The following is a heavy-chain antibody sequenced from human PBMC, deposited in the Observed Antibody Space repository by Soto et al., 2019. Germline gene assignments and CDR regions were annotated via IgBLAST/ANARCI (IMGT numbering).Heavy chain of an antibody. Sequence: ASVKVSCKASGYTFTSYAMHWVRQAPGQRLEWMGWINAGNGNTKYSQKFQGRVTITRDTSASTAYMELSSLRSEDTAVYYCARDLSSGWFFYYYYYGMDVWGQGTTVTV. J-gene: IGHJ6*02. D-gene: IGHD6-19*01. CDR1: GYTFTSYA. CDR3: ARDLSSGWFFYYYYYGMDV. V-gene: IGHV1-3*01. CDR2: INAGNGNT.